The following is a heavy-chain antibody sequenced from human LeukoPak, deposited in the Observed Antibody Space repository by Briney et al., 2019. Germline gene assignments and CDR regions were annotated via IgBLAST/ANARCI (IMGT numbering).Heavy chain of an antibody. J-gene: IGHJ4*02. D-gene: IGHD6-19*01. CDR3: ARVWAVAGYFDY. Sequence: SETLSLTCTVSGGSISSYYWSWIRQPPGKGLEWIGYIYYSGSTNYNPSLKSRVTISVDTSKNQFSLKLSSVTAADTAVYYCARVWAVAGYFDYWGQGTLVTVSS. CDR1: GGSISSYY. CDR2: IYYSGST. V-gene: IGHV4-59*08.